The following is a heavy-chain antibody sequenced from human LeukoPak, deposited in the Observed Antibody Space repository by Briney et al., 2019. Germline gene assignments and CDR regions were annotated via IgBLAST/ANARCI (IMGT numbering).Heavy chain of an antibody. CDR1: GFTFDDYG. CDR2: INWNGGST. CDR3: ARETGYYYDSSGFSGYYYYMDV. J-gene: IGHJ6*03. V-gene: IGHV3-20*04. Sequence: GGSLRLSCAASGFTFDDYGMSWVRQAPGKGLEWVSGINWNGGSTGYADSVKGRFTISRDNAKNALYLQMNSLRAEDTALYYCARETGYYYDSSGFSGYYYYMDVWGKGTTVTVSS. D-gene: IGHD3-22*01.